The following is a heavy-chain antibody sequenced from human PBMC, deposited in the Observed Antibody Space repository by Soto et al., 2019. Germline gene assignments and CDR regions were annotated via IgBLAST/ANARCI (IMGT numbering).Heavy chain of an antibody. D-gene: IGHD3-10*01. Sequence: QVQLVESGGGVVQPGRSLRLSCAASGFTFSSYAMQWVRQAPGKGLEWVAVISYDGSNKSYADSVKGRFTISRDNSKNTPYLQMNSLRAEDTAVYYCARPDYGSGSYPDYWGQGTLVTVSS. J-gene: IGHJ4*02. V-gene: IGHV3-30-3*01. CDR3: ARPDYGSGSYPDY. CDR2: ISYDGSNK. CDR1: GFTFSSYA.